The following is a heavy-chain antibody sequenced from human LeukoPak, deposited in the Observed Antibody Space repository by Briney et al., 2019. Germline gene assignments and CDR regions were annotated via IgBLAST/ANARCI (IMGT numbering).Heavy chain of an antibody. CDR1: GGSVSSGDYY. V-gene: IGHV4-30-4*08. D-gene: IGHD1-26*01. CDR3: AREGVPASGVDAFDI. CDR2: IYYSGST. Sequence: PSETLSLTFTVSGGSVSSGDYYWSWIRQPPGKGLEWIGYIYYSGSTYYNPSLKSRVTMSVDTSKNQFSLKLSSVTAADTAVYYCAREGVPASGVDAFDIWGQGTMVTGSS. J-gene: IGHJ3*02.